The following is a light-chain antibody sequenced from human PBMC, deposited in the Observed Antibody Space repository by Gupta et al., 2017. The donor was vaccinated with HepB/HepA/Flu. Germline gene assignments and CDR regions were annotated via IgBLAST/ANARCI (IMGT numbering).Light chain of an antibody. Sequence: EVVMTQSPATLSVSPGERATLSCRASQSVSSNLAWYQQKPGQAPRLLMYGASTRDTGIPARFSGSGSGTEFTLTITSRQSEDSAVYYCQQYNNWPPNTFGQGTKVEI. CDR1: QSVSSN. CDR2: GAS. J-gene: IGKJ1*01. V-gene: IGKV3-15*01. CDR3: QQYNNWPPNT.